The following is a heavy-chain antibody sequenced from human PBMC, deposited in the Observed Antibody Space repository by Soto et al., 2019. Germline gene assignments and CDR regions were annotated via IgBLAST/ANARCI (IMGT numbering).Heavy chain of an antibody. J-gene: IGHJ5*02. CDR3: ARPYNDRGAVAGTRWSSNNWFDP. CDR1: GGSISSSSYY. D-gene: IGHD6-19*01. CDR2: IYYSGST. V-gene: IGHV4-39*01. Sequence: QLQLQESGPGLVKPSETLSLTCTVSGGSISSSSYYWGWIRQPPGKGLEWIGSIYYSGSTYYNPSLKSRVTISVDTSKNQFSLKLSSVTAADTAVYYCARPYNDRGAVAGTRWSSNNWFDPWGQGTLVTVSS.